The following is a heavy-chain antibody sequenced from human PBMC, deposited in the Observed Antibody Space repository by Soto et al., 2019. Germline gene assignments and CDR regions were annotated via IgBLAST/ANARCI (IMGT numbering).Heavy chain of an antibody. CDR2: IWFDGNKQ. CDR3: ARDFEPHTSGPDY. Sequence: QLQLAESGGGVVQPGRSLRLSCAASGFTFSAYAMHWFRQARGKGLEWVAGIWFDGNKQSYRDSVKGRFTISRDNSINTLYLEMNSLTAGDTAVYYCARDFEPHTSGPDYWGQGTLVTVSA. J-gene: IGHJ4*02. D-gene: IGHD6-19*01. V-gene: IGHV3-33*01. CDR1: GFTFSAYA.